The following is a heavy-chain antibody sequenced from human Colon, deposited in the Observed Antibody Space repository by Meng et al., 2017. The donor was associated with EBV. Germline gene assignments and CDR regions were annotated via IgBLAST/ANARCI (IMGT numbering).Heavy chain of an antibody. D-gene: IGHD3-9*01. CDR3: ARVPTTGYKDH. Sequence: QVLLHEVGVVLLEASATLSLACTVYGGCLSCYVWIRLRPPPGKGREWYRGGSHPYIANYNPALKRRVTISVDASEKQFSLRLTSVTAADSAFYYCARVPTTGYKDHWGQGTLVTVSS. V-gene: IGHV4-34*01. CDR2: GSHPYIA. J-gene: IGHJ4*02. CDR1: GGCLSCYV.